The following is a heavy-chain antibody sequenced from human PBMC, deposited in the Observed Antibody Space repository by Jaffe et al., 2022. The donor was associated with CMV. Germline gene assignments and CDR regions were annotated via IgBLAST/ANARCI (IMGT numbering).Heavy chain of an antibody. D-gene: IGHD4-17*01. Sequence: QVQLQESGPGLVKPSETLSLTCTVSGGSISSYYWSWIRQPPGKGLEWIGYIYYSGSTNYNPSLKSRVTISVDTSKNQFSLKLSSVTAADTAVYYCARDRYGGWFDPWGQGTLVTVSS. CDR1: GGSISSYY. V-gene: IGHV4-59*01. J-gene: IGHJ5*02. CDR2: IYYSGST. CDR3: ARDRYGGWFDP.